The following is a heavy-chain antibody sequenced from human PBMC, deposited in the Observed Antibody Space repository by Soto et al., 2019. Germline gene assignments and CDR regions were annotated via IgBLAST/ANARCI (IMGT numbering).Heavy chain of an antibody. J-gene: IGHJ5*02. CDR2: MYHSGST. CDR3: ATLPPRIQLAVLPIPT. V-gene: IGHV4-4*02. D-gene: IGHD1-1*01. CDR1: GGSISSTNW. Sequence: QVQLRESGPGLVKPSGTLSLNCAVSGGSISSTNWWTWVRQSPGKGLEWIGEMYHSGSTTYNPSLRGRVTMSVDKSNNQFSLQLRHVTAADTAVYYCATLPPRIQLAVLPIPTWGRATLVTVSA.